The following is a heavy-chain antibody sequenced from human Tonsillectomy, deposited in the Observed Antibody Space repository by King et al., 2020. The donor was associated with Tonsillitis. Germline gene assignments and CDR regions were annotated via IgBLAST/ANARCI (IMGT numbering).Heavy chain of an antibody. CDR2: INPKSGGT. Sequence: VQLVESGAEVKKPGASVKVSCKASGFTFTDYYMHWVRQAPGQGLEWMGWINPKSGGTKYAQKFQGRVTMTRDMAITTAYMELSSLRSDDMAVYYCARDPGVSGNAYLDYWGQGTLVTVSS. J-gene: IGHJ4*02. CDR1: GFTFTDYY. V-gene: IGHV1-2*02. CDR3: ARDPGVSGNAYLDY. D-gene: IGHD2-21*01.